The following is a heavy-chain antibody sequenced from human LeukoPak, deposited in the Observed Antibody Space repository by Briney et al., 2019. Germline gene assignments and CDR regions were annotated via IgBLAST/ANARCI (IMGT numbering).Heavy chain of an antibody. CDR2: FDPEDGET. CDR1: GYTLTELS. CDR3: ATGGGDYLNAFDI. J-gene: IGHJ3*02. V-gene: IGHV1-24*01. D-gene: IGHD3-10*01. Sequence: GASVKVSCRVSGYTLTELSMHWVRQAPGKGLGWRGGFDPEDGETIYAQKFQGRVTMTEDTSTDTAYMELSSLRSEDTAVYYCATGGGDYLNAFDIWGQGTMVTVSS.